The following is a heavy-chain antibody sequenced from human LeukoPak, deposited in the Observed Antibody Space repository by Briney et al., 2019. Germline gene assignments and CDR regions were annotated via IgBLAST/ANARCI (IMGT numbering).Heavy chain of an antibody. CDR3: ARHSKGSGSYYRY. Sequence: LPGGSLRLSCAASGFTFSSYWMSWVRQAPGKGLERVANIKQDGSEKYYVDSVKGRFTISRDNAKNSLYLQMNSLRAEDTAVYYCARHSKGSGSYYRYWGQGTLVTVSS. CDR1: GFTFSSYW. V-gene: IGHV3-7*01. CDR2: IKQDGSEK. D-gene: IGHD3-10*01. J-gene: IGHJ4*02.